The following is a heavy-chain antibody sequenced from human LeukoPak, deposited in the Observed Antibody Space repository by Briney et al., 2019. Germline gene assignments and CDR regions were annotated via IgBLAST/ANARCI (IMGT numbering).Heavy chain of an antibody. CDR3: AIIGQGGYFDY. J-gene: IGHJ4*02. V-gene: IGHV4-4*02. Sequence: PSETLSLTCAVSGGSISSSNWWTWVRQPPGKGLEWIGEIYHSGSTNYNPSLKSRVTISADKSKNQFSLKVNSVTAADTAVYYCAIIGQGGYFDYWGQGTLVTVSS. D-gene: IGHD2-15*01. CDR2: IYHSGST. CDR1: GGSISSSNW.